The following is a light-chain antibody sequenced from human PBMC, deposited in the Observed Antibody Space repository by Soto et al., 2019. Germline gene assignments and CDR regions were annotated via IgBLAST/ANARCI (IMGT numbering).Light chain of an antibody. Sequence: QSALTQPASVSGSPGQSITSSCTGTSSDVGAYNYVSWYQQHPGKAPKLMIYEVSNRPSGVSNRFSGSKSANTASLTISGLQAGDEADYYCSSYTSSSTWLFGGGTQLTVL. CDR3: SSYTSSSTWL. J-gene: IGLJ3*02. V-gene: IGLV2-14*03. CDR1: SSDVGAYNY. CDR2: EVS.